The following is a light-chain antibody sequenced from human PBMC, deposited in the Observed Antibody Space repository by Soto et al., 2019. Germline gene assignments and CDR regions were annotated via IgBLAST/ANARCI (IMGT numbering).Light chain of an antibody. CDR3: SSYTTSSTLV. CDR2: EVS. Sequence: QSVLTQPPSVSGSPGQSVTISCTGTSSDVGYYNRVSWYQQPPGTAPKLMVFEVSNRPSGVPDRFSGSKSGNTASLTISGVQAEDEADYNCSSYTTSSTLVFGGGTQLTVL. J-gene: IGLJ2*01. CDR1: SSDVGYYNR. V-gene: IGLV2-18*02.